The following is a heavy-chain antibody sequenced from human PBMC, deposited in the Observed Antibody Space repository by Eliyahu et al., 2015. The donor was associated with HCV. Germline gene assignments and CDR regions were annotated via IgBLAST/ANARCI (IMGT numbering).Heavy chain of an antibody. CDR2: VHYDGRT. J-gene: IGHJ4*02. Sequence: QLQLQESGPGLVRPSETLSLSCSVSGGSVSTXGSYWGWIRQPPGKGLEWIGSVHYDGRTYYSPSLKSRVTMSLDASKNQFALKLTSVTAPDTAMYYCASYRSGTMNELWGQGILVTVSS. V-gene: IGHV4-39*01. CDR3: ASYRSGTMNEL. D-gene: IGHD1-7*01. CDR1: GGSVSTXGSY.